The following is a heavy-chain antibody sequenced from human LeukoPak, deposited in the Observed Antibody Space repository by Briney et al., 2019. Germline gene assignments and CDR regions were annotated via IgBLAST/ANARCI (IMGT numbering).Heavy chain of an antibody. CDR3: ARERRSGSYYVDY. Sequence: PGGSLRLSCAASVFTFSSYSMKWVRQAPRKGREWVSYISSSSSTIYYADSVKGRFTISRDNAKNSLYLQMNSLRDEDTAVYYCARERRSGSYYVDYWGQGTLVTVSS. CDR2: ISSSSSTI. CDR1: VFTFSSYS. J-gene: IGHJ4*02. D-gene: IGHD1-26*01. V-gene: IGHV3-48*02.